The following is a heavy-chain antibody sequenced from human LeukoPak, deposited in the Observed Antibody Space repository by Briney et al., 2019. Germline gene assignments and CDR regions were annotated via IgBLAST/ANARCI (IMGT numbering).Heavy chain of an antibody. CDR2: IYYSGST. CDR1: GGSISSSSYY. J-gene: IGHJ4*02. V-gene: IGHV4-61*05. Sequence: PSETLSLTCTVSGGSISSSSYYCGWIRQPPGKGLQWIGYIYYSGSTNYNPSLKSRVTISVDTSKNQFSLKLSSVTAADTAVYYCARGEKVEYDYWGQGTLVTVSS. CDR3: ARGEKVEYDY. D-gene: IGHD3-3*01.